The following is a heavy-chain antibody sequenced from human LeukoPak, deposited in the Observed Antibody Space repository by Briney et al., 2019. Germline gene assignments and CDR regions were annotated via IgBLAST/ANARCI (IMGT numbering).Heavy chain of an antibody. V-gene: IGHV3-30*18. Sequence: GGSLRLSCAASGFTFSSYGMHWVRQAPCKGLEWVAVTSYDGSNKNYADSVKGRFTISRDNSKNTLYLQMNSLRAEDTAVYYCAKKSPGTYYAPPDYWGQGTLVTVSS. CDR3: AKKSPGTYYAPPDY. D-gene: IGHD3-10*01. CDR1: GFTFSSYG. J-gene: IGHJ4*02. CDR2: TSYDGSNK.